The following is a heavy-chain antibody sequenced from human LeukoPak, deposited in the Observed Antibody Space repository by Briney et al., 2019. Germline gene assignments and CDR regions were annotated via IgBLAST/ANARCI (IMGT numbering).Heavy chain of an antibody. D-gene: IGHD3-10*01. J-gene: IGHJ4*02. CDR1: GYSFTSYW. CDR2: IYPGDSGT. V-gene: IGHV5-51*01. Sequence: GESLKISCKGSGYSFTSYWIGWVRQMPGKGLEWMGIIYPGDSGTRYSPSFQGQVTVSADKSIRTAYLQWSSLKASDTAMYYCASSSWFGPYYFDYWGQGTLVTVSS. CDR3: ASSSWFGPYYFDY.